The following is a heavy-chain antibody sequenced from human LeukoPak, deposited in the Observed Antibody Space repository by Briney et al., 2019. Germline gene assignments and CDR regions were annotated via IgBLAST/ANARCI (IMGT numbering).Heavy chain of an antibody. V-gene: IGHV3-23*01. CDR1: GFTFSNYA. J-gene: IGHJ6*01. CDR3: AREVAPLYFHYGMDV. CDR2: ISGSGSNT. Sequence: GGSLRLSCAASGFTFSNYAMTWVRQAPGKGLEWVSVISGSGSNTDYADSVKGRFTISRDNSKNTLSLQMNSLRAEDTAVYYCAREVAPLYFHYGMDVWGEGTTVTVSS. D-gene: IGHD1-26*01.